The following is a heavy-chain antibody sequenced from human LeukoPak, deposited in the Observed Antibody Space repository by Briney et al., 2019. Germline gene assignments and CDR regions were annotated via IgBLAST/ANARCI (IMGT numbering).Heavy chain of an antibody. Sequence: KNGESLKISCKGSGYSFTTYWIGWVRQLPGKGLEWMGIIYPGDSDTRYSPSFQGQVTISADKSITTAYLQWSSLKASDTAMYYCARRDSSGWYAFDYWGQGTQVTVSS. CDR1: GYSFTTYW. CDR2: IYPGDSDT. D-gene: IGHD6-19*01. J-gene: IGHJ4*02. V-gene: IGHV5-51*01. CDR3: ARRDSSGWYAFDY.